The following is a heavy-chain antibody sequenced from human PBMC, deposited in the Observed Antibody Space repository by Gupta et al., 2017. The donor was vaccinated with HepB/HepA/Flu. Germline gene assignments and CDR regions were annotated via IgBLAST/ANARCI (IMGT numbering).Heavy chain of an antibody. CDR2: ISADNGNT. J-gene: IGHJ4*02. V-gene: IGHV1-18*01. Sequence: QVQLVQSGAEVKRPGDSVKVSCKASRYTFTGYGFSWVRQAPGQGLEWMGWISADNGNTDSAQKLQGRVTMTTDTSTNTAYMELKSLRSDDTAVYYCARVGLYGSSWLTTDYWGQGTLVTVSS. D-gene: IGHD6-13*01. CDR3: ARVGLYGSSWLTTDY. CDR1: RYTFTGYG.